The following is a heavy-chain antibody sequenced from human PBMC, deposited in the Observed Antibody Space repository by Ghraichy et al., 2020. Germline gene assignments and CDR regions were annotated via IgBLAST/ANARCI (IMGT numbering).Heavy chain of an antibody. CDR3: ASEAAAGRYGMDV. V-gene: IGHV4-34*01. CDR2: INHSGST. CDR1: GGSFSGYY. D-gene: IGHD6-13*01. J-gene: IGHJ6*02. Sequence: SQTLSLTCAVYGGSFSGYYWSWIRQPPGKGLEWIGEINHSGSTNYNPSLKSRVTISVDTSKNQFSLKLSSVTAADTAVYYCASEAAAGRYGMDVWGQGTTVTVSS.